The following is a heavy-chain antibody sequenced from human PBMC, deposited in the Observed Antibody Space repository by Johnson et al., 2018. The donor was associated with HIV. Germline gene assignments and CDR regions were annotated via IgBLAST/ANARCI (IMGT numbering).Heavy chain of an antibody. CDR1: GFTFSSYA. D-gene: IGHD1-7*01. CDR2: ISGSGGST. CDR3: ARDPPGTTAGAFDI. J-gene: IGHJ3*02. V-gene: IGHV3-23*04. Sequence: MLLVESGGGVVQPGRSLRLSCAASGFTFSSYALHWVRQAPGKGLEWVSAISGSGGSTYYADSVKGRFTISRDNAKNSLYLQMNSLRAEDTAVYYCARDPPGTTAGAFDIWGQGTMVTVSS.